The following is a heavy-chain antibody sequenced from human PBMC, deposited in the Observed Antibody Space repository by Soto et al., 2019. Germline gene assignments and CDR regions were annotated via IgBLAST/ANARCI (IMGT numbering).Heavy chain of an antibody. Sequence: GGSLRLSCAASGFTFSSYGMHWVRQAPGKGLEWVAVIWGDGSNKYYADSVKGRFTISRDNSKNTLYLQMNSLRAEDTAVYYCAKNLIYDYDGMSDYRGQGTLVTVSS. CDR2: IWGDGSNK. V-gene: IGHV3-33*06. D-gene: IGHD3-22*01. CDR1: GFTFSSYG. J-gene: IGHJ4*02. CDR3: AKNLIYDYDGMSDY.